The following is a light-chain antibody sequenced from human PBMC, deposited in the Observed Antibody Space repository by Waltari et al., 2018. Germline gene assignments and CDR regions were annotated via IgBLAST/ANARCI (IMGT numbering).Light chain of an antibody. CDR3: LSYAGNDGYF. CDR2: DVN. J-gene: IGLJ1*01. Sequence: QSALTQPPSASGSPGQSVTISCTGTSRDVGGYNYVSWYQQHPGKAPQLMFTDVNKRPSGVPDRFSGSKSGNTASLTVSGLQTEDEADYYCLSYAGNDGYFFGTGTRVTVL. CDR1: SRDVGGYNY. V-gene: IGLV2-8*01.